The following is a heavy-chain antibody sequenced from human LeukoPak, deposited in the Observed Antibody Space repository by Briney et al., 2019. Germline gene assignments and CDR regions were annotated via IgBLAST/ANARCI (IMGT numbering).Heavy chain of an antibody. CDR1: GGSFSGYY. Sequence: SETLSLTCAVYGGSFSGYYWSWIRQPPGKGLEWIGEINHSGSTNYNPSLESRVTISVDTSKNQFSLKLSSVTAADTAVYYCARGLPRRREDYWGQGTLVTVSS. J-gene: IGHJ4*02. CDR2: INHSGST. V-gene: IGHV4-34*01. CDR3: ARGLPRRREDY.